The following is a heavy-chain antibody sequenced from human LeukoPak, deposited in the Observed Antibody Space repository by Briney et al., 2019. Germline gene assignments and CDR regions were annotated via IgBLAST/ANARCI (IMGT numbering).Heavy chain of an antibody. V-gene: IGHV3-7*01. CDR3: ARDPSLVAPPY. CDR1: RFTFSIYW. D-gene: IGHD2-8*02. CDR2: INQDGSEK. J-gene: IGHJ4*01. Sequence: GGSLRLSCAASRFTFSIYWMSWVRQAPGKGLEWVANINQDGSEKYYVDSVKGRFIISRDNAKNSLYLQMNSLRAEDTAVYFCARDPSLVAPPYWGHGTLVTVSS.